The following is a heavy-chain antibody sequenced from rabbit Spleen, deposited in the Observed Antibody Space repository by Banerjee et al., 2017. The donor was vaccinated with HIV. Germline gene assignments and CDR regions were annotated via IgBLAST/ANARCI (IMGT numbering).Heavy chain of an antibody. D-gene: IGHD4-1*01. CDR2: IYADSSGST. CDR1: GFSFSSSYY. CDR3: ARETSSGWGVVSFYFNL. Sequence: QSLEESGGDLVKPEGSLTLTCTTSGFSFSSSYYMCWVRQAPGKGLECIACIYADSSGSTYYASWAKGRFTISKTSSTTVTLEMTSLTAADTATYFCARETSSGWGVVSFYFNLWGQGTLVTVS. V-gene: IGHV1S40*01. J-gene: IGHJ4*01.